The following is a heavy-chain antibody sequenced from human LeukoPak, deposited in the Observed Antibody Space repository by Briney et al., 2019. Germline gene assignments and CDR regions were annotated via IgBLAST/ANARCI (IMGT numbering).Heavy chain of an antibody. J-gene: IGHJ4*02. CDR1: GFTFSSYG. Sequence: GGSLRLSCAASGFTFSSYGMRWVRQAPGKGLEWVAFIRYDGSNKYYADSVKGRFTISRDNSKNTLYLQMNSLRAEDTAVYYCAKDYYDSSGYYGGWGQGTLVTVSS. V-gene: IGHV3-30*02. CDR3: AKDYYDSSGYYGG. CDR2: IRYDGSNK. D-gene: IGHD3-22*01.